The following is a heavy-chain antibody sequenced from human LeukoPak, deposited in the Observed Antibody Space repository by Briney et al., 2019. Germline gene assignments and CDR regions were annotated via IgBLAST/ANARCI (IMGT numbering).Heavy chain of an antibody. CDR1: GFTVSSNY. CDR3: ARVMGDLQS. J-gene: IGHJ4*02. Sequence: QPGGSLRLSCAASGFTVSSNYMSWVRQAPGKGLEWVSVTYSGGSTYYADSVKGRFTISGNNSKNTLYLQMTSQRAEDTAVYYCARVMGDLQSWGQGTLVTVSS. CDR2: TYSGGST. V-gene: IGHV3-53*01. D-gene: IGHD3-16*01.